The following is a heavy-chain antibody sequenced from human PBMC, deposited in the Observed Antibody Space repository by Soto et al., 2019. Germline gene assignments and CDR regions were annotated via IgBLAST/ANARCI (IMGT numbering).Heavy chain of an antibody. J-gene: IGHJ4*02. CDR2: INPKRGGT. CDR1: GYTFTGYY. Sequence: QVQLVQSGAEVKKPGASVKVSCKASGYTFTGYYMHWVRQAPGQGLEWMGWINPKRGGTNYAQKFQGRVTMTRDTSISTVYMELSRLRSDDTAMYYCARGTSTYYDILTGHFDYWGQGTLVTVSS. D-gene: IGHD3-9*01. V-gene: IGHV1-2*02. CDR3: ARGTSTYYDILTGHFDY.